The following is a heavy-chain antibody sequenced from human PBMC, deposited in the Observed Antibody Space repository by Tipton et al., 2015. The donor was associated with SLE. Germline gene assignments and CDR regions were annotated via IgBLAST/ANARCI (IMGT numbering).Heavy chain of an antibody. Sequence: RSLRLSCTTSGFTFGDYSINWFRQAPGKGLEWLGYIRSKGLGGTPEYAASLKGRITISRDDSKSIAYLQMNSLKTEDTAVYYCTRDAGFSKLRFLEWLPDTGDPHWGQGTLVTVSS. CDR2: IRSKGLGGTP. J-gene: IGHJ1*01. V-gene: IGHV3-49*03. D-gene: IGHD3-3*01. CDR1: GFTFGDYS. CDR3: TRDAGFSKLRFLEWLPDTGDPH.